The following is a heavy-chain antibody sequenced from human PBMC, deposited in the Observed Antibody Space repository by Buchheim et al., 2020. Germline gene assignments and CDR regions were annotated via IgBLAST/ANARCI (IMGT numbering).Heavy chain of an antibody. Sequence: QVQLQESGPGLVKPLQTLSLTCTVSGGSISSGDYYWSWIRQPPGKGLEWIGYIYYSGSTYYNPSLKSRVTISVDTSKHQFSLKLSSVTAADTAVYYCARAASTMVRGVIITHLPDYWGQGTL. CDR3: ARAASTMVRGVIITHLPDY. CDR1: GGSISSGDYY. CDR2: IYYSGST. V-gene: IGHV4-30-4*01. D-gene: IGHD3-10*01. J-gene: IGHJ4*02.